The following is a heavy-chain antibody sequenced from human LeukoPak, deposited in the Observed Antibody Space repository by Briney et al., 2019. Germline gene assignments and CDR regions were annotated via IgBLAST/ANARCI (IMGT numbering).Heavy chain of an antibody. D-gene: IGHD3-22*01. CDR1: GFTFSSYS. Sequence: GGSLRLSCAASGFTFSSYSMNWVRQAPGKGLEWVSSISSSSSYIYYADSVKGRFTISRDNAKNSLYLQMNSLRAEDTAVYYCARASEDRYDSSGYGNFDYWGQGTLVTVSS. V-gene: IGHV3-21*01. J-gene: IGHJ4*02. CDR2: ISSSSSYI. CDR3: ARASEDRYDSSGYGNFDY.